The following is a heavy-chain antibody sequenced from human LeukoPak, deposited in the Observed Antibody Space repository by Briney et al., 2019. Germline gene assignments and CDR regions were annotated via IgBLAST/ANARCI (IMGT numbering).Heavy chain of an antibody. CDR1: GYTFTGYY. J-gene: IGHJ4*02. CDR3: ARDLTYYYDSSGSDY. D-gene: IGHD3-22*01. Sequence: ASVKVSCKASGYTFTGYYMHWVRQAPGQGLEWMGWINPNSGGTNYAQKFQGRVTMTRDTSISTAYMELSRLRSDDTAVYYCARDLTYYYDSSGSDYWGQGTLVTVSS. CDR2: INPNSGGT. V-gene: IGHV1-2*02.